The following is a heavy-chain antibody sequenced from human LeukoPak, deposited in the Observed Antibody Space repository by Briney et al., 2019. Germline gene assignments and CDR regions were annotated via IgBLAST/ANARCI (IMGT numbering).Heavy chain of an antibody. V-gene: IGHV3-20*04. J-gene: IGHJ4*02. Sequence: GGSLRLSCAASGFTFDDYGMSWVRQAPGKGLEWVSGINWNGGSTGYADSVKGRFTISRDNAKNSLYLQMNSLRAEDTALYYCARVSDISVAAYFDYWGQGTLVTVSS. CDR1: GFTFDDYG. CDR3: ARVSDISVAAYFDY. D-gene: IGHD6-19*01. CDR2: INWNGGST.